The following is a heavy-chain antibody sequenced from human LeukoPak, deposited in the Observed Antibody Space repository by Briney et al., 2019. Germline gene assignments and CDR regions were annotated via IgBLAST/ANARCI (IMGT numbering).Heavy chain of an antibody. CDR1: GFTFSDYY. CDR3: ARSHHANWGSPYYYGMDV. Sequence: KTGGSLRLSCAASGFTFSDYYMSWIRQAPGKGLEWVSYISSSGSTIYYADSVKGRFTISRDNAKNSLYLQMNSLRAEDTAVYYCARSHHANWGSPYYYGMDVWGQGTTVTVSS. D-gene: IGHD7-27*01. CDR2: ISSSGSTI. V-gene: IGHV3-11*01. J-gene: IGHJ6*02.